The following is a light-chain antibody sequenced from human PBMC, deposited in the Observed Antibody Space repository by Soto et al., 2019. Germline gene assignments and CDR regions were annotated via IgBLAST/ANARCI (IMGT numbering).Light chain of an antibody. V-gene: IGKV3-20*01. CDR1: QSVSSSY. J-gene: IGKJ5*01. CDR2: GAS. CDR3: QQYGSSLPIT. Sequence: EIVLTQSPGTLSLSPGERATLSCRASQSVSSSYLAWYQQKPGQAPRLLIYGASSRATGIPDRFSGSGSGTDFTLTISRLEPEDVALYYCQQYGSSLPITFGQVPRLAV.